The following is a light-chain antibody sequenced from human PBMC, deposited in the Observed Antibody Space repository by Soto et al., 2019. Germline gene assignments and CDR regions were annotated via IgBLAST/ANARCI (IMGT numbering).Light chain of an antibody. V-gene: IGKV1-39*01. CDR2: SAS. J-gene: IGKJ1*01. CDR3: QQSYSSSVT. CDR1: QRISNY. Sequence: DIQMTQSPSSLSASLGDRVTITCRASQRISNYVNWYQQKPGKAPKLLIYSASSLQSGVPPRFGGSGSGTDFTLTISSLQPEDFAIYYCQQSYSSSVTFGQGTRWIS.